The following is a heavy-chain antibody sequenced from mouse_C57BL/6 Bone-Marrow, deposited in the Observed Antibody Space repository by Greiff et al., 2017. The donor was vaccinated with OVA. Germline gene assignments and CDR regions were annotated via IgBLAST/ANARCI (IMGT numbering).Heavy chain of an antibody. CDR1: GYAFSRSW. CDR3: ARLYYGSSLDV. D-gene: IGHD1-1*01. V-gene: IGHV1-82*01. Sequence: QVQLQQSGPELVKPGASVKISCKASGYAFSRSWMNWVKQRPGKGLEWIGRIYPGDGDTNYNGKFKGQATLTADKSSSTAYMQLSSLTSEDASVYFCARLYYGSSLDVWGTGTTVTVSS. J-gene: IGHJ1*03. CDR2: IYPGDGDT.